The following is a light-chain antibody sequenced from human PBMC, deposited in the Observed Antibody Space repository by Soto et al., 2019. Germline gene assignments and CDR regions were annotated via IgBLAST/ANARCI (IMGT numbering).Light chain of an antibody. CDR1: SSDIGTYDY. Sequence: QSALTQPASVSGSPGQSITISCTGTSSDIGTYDYVSWYQHHPGKAPKLMIYEVTNRPSGVSDRFSGSKSGKTASLTISGLQAEDEADYYCSSYTPPPPPVVFGGGTKLTVL. V-gene: IGLV2-14*01. CDR2: EVT. CDR3: SSYTPPPPPVV. J-gene: IGLJ2*01.